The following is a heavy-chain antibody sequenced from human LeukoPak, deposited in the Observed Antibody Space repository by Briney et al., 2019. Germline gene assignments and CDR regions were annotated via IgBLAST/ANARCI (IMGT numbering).Heavy chain of an antibody. CDR1: GSTFTTYA. V-gene: IGHV3-23*01. CDR3: AKSHSVAQRGYFDY. CDR2: VANSGVDT. Sequence: GSLRLSCAASGSTFTTYAMSWVRPAPGKGLEWVSTVANSGVDTYYAASVRGRFTIYRDNSRNTIYLQINSLRAEDTAVYYCAKSHSVAQRGYFDYWGQGTLVTVSS. D-gene: IGHD4-23*01. J-gene: IGHJ4*02.